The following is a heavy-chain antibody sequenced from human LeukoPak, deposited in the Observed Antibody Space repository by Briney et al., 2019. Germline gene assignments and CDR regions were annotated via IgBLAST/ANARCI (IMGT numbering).Heavy chain of an antibody. CDR3: ARASAVAGTREY. CDR1: GFTFSSYW. D-gene: IGHD6-19*01. Sequence: GGSLRLSCAASGFTFSSYWMSWVRQAPGKGLEWVANIKEDGSDKYYVDSMKGRFTISRDNAKNSLYLQMNSLRAEDTAVYYCARASAVAGTREYWGQGTLVTVSS. J-gene: IGHJ4*02. CDR2: IKEDGSDK. V-gene: IGHV3-7*01.